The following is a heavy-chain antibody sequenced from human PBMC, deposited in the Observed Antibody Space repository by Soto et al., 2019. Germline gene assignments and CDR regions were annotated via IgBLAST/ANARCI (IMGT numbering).Heavy chain of an antibody. Sequence: QVQLVESGGGVVQPGRSLRLSCAASGFTFSSYGMHWVRQAPGKGLEWVAVISYDGSNKYYADSVKGRFTISRDNSKNTLYLQMNSLRAEDTAVYYCAKLSSLYSSGWNEYFQHWGQGTLVTVSS. CDR3: AKLSSLYSSGWNEYFQH. J-gene: IGHJ1*01. V-gene: IGHV3-30*18. D-gene: IGHD6-19*01. CDR1: GFTFSSYG. CDR2: ISYDGSNK.